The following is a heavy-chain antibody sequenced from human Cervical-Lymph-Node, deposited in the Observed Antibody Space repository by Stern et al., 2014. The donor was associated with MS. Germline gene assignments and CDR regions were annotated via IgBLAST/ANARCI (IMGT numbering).Heavy chain of an antibody. D-gene: IGHD1-1*01. CDR2: INSSGGT. CDR3: ARERKVERSSRLLVSFDV. CDR1: GASFSDNY. V-gene: IGHV4-34*01. J-gene: IGHJ3*01. Sequence: QVQLQQWGAGLLRPSETLSLTCAVQGASFSDNYWSWIRQTPGKGLEWIGEINSSGGTHYNPSLMSRATRSVAPSRNQFSLKLSSLTAADTAMYYCARERKVERSSRLLVSFDVWGQGTLVTVSS.